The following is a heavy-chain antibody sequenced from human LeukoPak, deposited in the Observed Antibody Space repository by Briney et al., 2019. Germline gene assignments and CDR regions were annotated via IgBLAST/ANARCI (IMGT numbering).Heavy chain of an antibody. CDR3: ARGGFSGDLGNY. J-gene: IGHJ4*02. CDR1: GFTFSSYW. Sequence: PGGSLRLSCAASGFTFSSYWMHWVRQAPGKGLVWVSRINSDGSSTSYADSVKGRFTISRDNSKNSLYLQMNSLRAEDTAVYYCARGGFSGDLGNYWGQGTLVTVSS. V-gene: IGHV3-74*01. D-gene: IGHD2-21*01. CDR2: INSDGSST.